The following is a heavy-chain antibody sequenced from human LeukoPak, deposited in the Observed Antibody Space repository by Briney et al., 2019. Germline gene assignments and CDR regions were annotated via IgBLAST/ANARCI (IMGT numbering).Heavy chain of an antibody. Sequence: GGSLRLSCAASGFTFSSFAMIWARQPPGKVLEWVSSIFPTSREIHYADSVRGRFTISRDNSKSTLSLQMNSLRAEDTAIYYCATYRQVMLPFESWGQGTLVTVSS. V-gene: IGHV3-23*01. CDR2: IFPTSREI. J-gene: IGHJ4*02. CDR3: ATYRQVMLPFES. D-gene: IGHD5-18*01. CDR1: GFTFSSFA.